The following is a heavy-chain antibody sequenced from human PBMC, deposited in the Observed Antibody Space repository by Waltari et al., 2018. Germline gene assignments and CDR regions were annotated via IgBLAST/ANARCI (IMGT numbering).Heavy chain of an antibody. D-gene: IGHD2-21*01. V-gene: IGHV4-38-2*02. CDR3: ARVSCGGDCYSFYYYYGMDV. Sequence: QVQLQESGPGLVKPSETLSLSCTVSGYSISSGYFWDWVRQPPGKGLEWIGYIYYSGSTNYNPSLKSRVTISVDTSKNQFSLKLSSVTAADTAVYYCARVSCGGDCYSFYYYYGMDVWGQGTTVTVSS. J-gene: IGHJ6*02. CDR2: IYYSGST. CDR1: GYSISSGYF.